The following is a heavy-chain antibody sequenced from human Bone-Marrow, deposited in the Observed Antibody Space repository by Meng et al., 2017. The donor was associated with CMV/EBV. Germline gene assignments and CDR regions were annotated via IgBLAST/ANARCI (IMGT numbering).Heavy chain of an antibody. D-gene: IGHD3-3*01. CDR2: ISWNSAIR. CDR1: GFTFDDYT. CDR3: ARAQKSALMTGMGV. Sequence: SLKISCAASGFTFDDYTMYWVRQTPGKGLEWVSAISWNSAIRDYAGSVKGRFIISRDNAKKTLYLQMNTLRIEDTALYYCARAQKSALMTGMGVWSQGTTVTVSS. V-gene: IGHV3-9*01. J-gene: IGHJ6*02.